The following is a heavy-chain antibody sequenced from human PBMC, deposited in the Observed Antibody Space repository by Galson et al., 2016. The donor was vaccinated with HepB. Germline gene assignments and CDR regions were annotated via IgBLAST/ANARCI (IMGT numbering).Heavy chain of an antibody. CDR1: GFTFSSRA. Sequence: SLRLSCAASGFTFSSRAMSWVRQAPGKGLEWVSSISADGVNTYYADSVKGRFTISRDDFKNTVYLQMNSLTAEDTGVYYCAKPPDYDFWRGYPYFDYWGQGTLVTVSS. CDR2: ISADGVNT. J-gene: IGHJ4*02. CDR3: AKPPDYDFWRGYPYFDY. D-gene: IGHD3-3*01. V-gene: IGHV3-23*01.